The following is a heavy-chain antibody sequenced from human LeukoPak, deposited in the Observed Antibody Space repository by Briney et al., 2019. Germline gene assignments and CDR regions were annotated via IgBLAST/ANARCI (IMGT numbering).Heavy chain of an antibody. V-gene: IGHV3-23*01. J-gene: IGHJ4*02. D-gene: IGHD3-10*01. CDR1: GFTFGTYA. CDR2: ISGSGGST. CDR3: AKADYGSGTYKFDY. Sequence: GGSLRLSCAASGFTFGTYAMTWVRQAPGKGLEWVSVISGSGGSTYYAYSVKGRLTISRDNSKNTLYLQMNSLRAEDTAVYYCAKADYGSGTYKFDYWGQGTLVTVSS.